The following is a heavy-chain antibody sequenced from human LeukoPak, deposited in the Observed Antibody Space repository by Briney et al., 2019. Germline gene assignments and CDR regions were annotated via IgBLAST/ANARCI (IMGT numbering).Heavy chain of an antibody. V-gene: IGHV4-39*01. J-gene: IGHJ6*02. CDR3: ARPGAMVRGVPFSYYYGMDV. CDR1: GGSISSSSYY. CDR2: IYYSGST. D-gene: IGHD3-10*01. Sequence: PSETLSLNCTVSGGSISSSSYYWGWIRQPPGKGLEWIGSIYYSGSTYYNPSLKSRVTISVDTSKNQFSLKLSSVTAADTAVYYCARPGAMVRGVPFSYYYGMDVWGQGTTVTVSS.